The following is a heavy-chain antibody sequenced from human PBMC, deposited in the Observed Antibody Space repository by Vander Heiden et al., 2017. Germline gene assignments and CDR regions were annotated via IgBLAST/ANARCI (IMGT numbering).Heavy chain of an antibody. V-gene: IGHV4-59*01. CDR3: ARQGNYYDSSEIAS. J-gene: IGHJ4*02. CDR1: GGSISSYY. CDR2: IYYSGST. D-gene: IGHD3-22*01. Sequence: QVQLQESGPGLVKPSETLSLTCTVSGGSISSYYWSWIRQPPGKGLEWIAYIYYSGSTNYNPSLKSRVTISVDTSKNQFSLKLTSVTAADTAVYYCARQGNYYDSSEIASWGQGTLVTVSS.